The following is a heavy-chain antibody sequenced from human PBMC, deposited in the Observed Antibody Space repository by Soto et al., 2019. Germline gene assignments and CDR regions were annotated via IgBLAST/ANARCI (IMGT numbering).Heavy chain of an antibody. D-gene: IGHD3-10*01. Sequence: QVQLQESGPGLVKPSQTLSLTCTVSGGSISSGGYYWSWISQHPGKGLEWIGYIYYSGSTYYNPSLKSRVTISVDTSKNHFSLKLSSVTAADTAVYYCARELRFGEDYYGMDVWGQATPVTVSS. CDR3: ARELRFGEDYYGMDV. CDR2: IYYSGST. CDR1: GGSISSGGYY. J-gene: IGHJ6*02. V-gene: IGHV4-31*03.